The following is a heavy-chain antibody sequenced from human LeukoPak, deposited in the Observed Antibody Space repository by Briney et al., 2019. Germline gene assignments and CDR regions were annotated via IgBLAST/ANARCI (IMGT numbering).Heavy chain of an antibody. V-gene: IGHV3-48*04. Sequence: HPGTSLRLSCAAPGFTFSSYSLNWVRQAPGKGLEWVSFISSSSITIYYADSVKGRFTISRDNAEKSLYLQMNSLRAEDTAVYYCARDRGGSYSAIDYWGQGTLVTVSS. D-gene: IGHD2-15*01. CDR2: ISSSSITI. CDR3: ARDRGGSYSAIDY. J-gene: IGHJ4*02. CDR1: GFTFSSYS.